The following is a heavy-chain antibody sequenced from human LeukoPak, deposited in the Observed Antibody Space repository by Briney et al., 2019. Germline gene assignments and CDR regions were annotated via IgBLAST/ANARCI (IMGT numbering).Heavy chain of an antibody. CDR3: ARGLYVWGSYRLSWFDP. V-gene: IGHV1-46*01. CDR2: INPSGGST. CDR1: GYTFTSYY. D-gene: IGHD3-16*02. Sequence: ASVKVSCKASGYTFTSYYMHWVRQAPGQGLEWMGIINPSGGSTSYAQKFQGRVTMTRDTSTSTVYMEPRSLRSDDTAVYYCARGLYVWGSYRLSWFDPWGQGTLVTVSS. J-gene: IGHJ5*02.